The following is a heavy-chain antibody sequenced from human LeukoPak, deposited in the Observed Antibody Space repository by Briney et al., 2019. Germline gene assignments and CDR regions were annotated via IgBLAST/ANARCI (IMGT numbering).Heavy chain of an antibody. J-gene: IGHJ4*02. CDR3: AKGLKPRALEAVAGDY. CDR2: ISWDGGST. Sequence: GGSLRLSCAASGFTFDDYTMHWVRQAPGKGLEWVSLISWDGGSTYYADSVKGRFTISRDNSKNSLYLQMNSLRTEDTALYYCAKGLKPRALEAVAGDYWGQGTLVTVSS. D-gene: IGHD6-19*01. V-gene: IGHV3-43*01. CDR1: GFTFDDYT.